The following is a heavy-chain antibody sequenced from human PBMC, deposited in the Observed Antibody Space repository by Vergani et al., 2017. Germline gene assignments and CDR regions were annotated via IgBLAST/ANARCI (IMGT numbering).Heavy chain of an antibody. CDR2: ISGSGGST. D-gene: IGHD3-22*01. CDR1: GFTFSSYA. J-gene: IGHJ4*02. Sequence: EVQLLESGGGLVQPGGSLRLSCAASGFTFSSYAMSWVRQAPGKGLEWVSAISGSGGSTYYADSVKGRFTISRDNSKNTLYLQMNSLRAEDTAVYYCASEMYYYDSSGYRQRDYWGQGTLVTVSS. CDR3: ASEMYYYDSSGYRQRDY. V-gene: IGHV3-23*01.